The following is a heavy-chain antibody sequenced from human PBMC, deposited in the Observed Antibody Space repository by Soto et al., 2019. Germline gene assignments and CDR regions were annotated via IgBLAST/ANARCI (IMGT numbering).Heavy chain of an antibody. CDR2: IKQDGSEK. Sequence: LGIGRASCRVSVCISVMTGVRKTKGKGLEWVANIKQDGSEKYYVDSVKGQFTISRDNAKNSLYLQMNSLRAEDTAVYYCARDQVDHYDSSGPDYWGQGTLVPVFS. J-gene: IGHJ4*02. V-gene: IGHV3-7*03. CDR1: RVSVCISV. CDR3: ARDQVDHYDSSGPDY. D-gene: IGHD3-22*01.